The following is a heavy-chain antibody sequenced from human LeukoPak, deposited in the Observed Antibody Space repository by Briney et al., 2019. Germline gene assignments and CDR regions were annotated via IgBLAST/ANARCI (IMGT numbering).Heavy chain of an antibody. CDR1: GYSINNYW. D-gene: IGHD6-13*01. Sequence: GESLKISCKGSGYSINNYWIGWVRQMPGKGLEWMGIIYPGDSDTRYSPSFQGQVTISADKSISTAYLQWSSLKASDTAMYYCARHNSSSWYFSWFDPWGQGTLVTVSS. J-gene: IGHJ5*02. CDR2: IYPGDSDT. V-gene: IGHV5-51*01. CDR3: ARHNSSSWYFSWFDP.